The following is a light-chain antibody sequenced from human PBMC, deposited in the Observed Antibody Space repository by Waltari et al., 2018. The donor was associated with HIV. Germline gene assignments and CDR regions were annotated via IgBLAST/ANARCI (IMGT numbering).Light chain of an antibody. Sequence: EIVMAQSPATLSVSPGETATVSCRASQSVSSSLVWYQQKPGQAPKLLIYGASTRATGIAARFSGSGSGTDFTLTISSLQSEDFAVYYCQQYSNWPLTFGGGTKVEIK. CDR3: QQYSNWPLT. J-gene: IGKJ4*01. CDR2: GAS. CDR1: QSVSSS. V-gene: IGKV3-15*01.